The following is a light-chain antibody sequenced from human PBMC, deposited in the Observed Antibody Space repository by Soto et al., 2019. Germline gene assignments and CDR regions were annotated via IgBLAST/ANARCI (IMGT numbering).Light chain of an antibody. CDR2: GAS. V-gene: IGKV1-12*01. CDR1: QGIGSW. CDR3: QQASSFPLT. Sequence: DIQMTQSPSSVSASVGDRITITCRSSQGIGSWLAWYQQKPGKPPKLLISGASSLRSGVPSRFSGSGSGTDFTLTLSNLQPEDSSTYYCQQASSFPLTFGGGTKVEI. J-gene: IGKJ4*01.